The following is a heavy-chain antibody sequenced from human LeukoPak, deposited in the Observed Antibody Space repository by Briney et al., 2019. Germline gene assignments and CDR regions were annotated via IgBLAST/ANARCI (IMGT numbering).Heavy chain of an antibody. D-gene: IGHD6-19*01. CDR3: ARGRSAVAGKFVDY. CDR1: GYTFTSYD. J-gene: IGHJ4*02. V-gene: IGHV1-18*04. CDR2: ISAYNGNT. Sequence: ASVKVSCKASGYTFTSYDLHWVRQAPGQGLEWMGWISAYNGNTNYAQKLQGRVTMTTDTSTSTAYMELRSLRSDDTAVYYCARGRSAVAGKFVDYWGQGTLVTVSS.